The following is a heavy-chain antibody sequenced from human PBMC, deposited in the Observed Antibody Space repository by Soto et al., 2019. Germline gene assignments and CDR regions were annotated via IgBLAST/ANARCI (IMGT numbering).Heavy chain of an antibody. CDR3: IRESRDTSGWYGAFDI. CDR2: INWNSGSI. D-gene: IGHD6-19*01. J-gene: IGHJ3*02. V-gene: IGHV3-9*01. Sequence: EVQLVESGGGLVQPGRSLRLSCAASGFTFDDYAMHWVRQAPGKGLEWVSGINWNSGSIGYADSVKGRFTISRDNAKNSLYLQMNSLKTEDTAVYFCIRESRDTSGWYGAFDIWGQGTMVTVSS. CDR1: GFTFDDYA.